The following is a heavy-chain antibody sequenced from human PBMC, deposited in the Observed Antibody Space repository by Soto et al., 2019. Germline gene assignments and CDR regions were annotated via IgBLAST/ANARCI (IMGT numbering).Heavy chain of an antibody. Sequence: GGSLRLSCAASGFTFSSYEMNWVRQAPGKGLEWVSYISSSGSTIYYADSVKGRFTISRENDKNSLYLQMNSLRAEDTAVYYCASLLLSEPPQLDAEYFQHWGQGTLVTVSS. CDR3: ASLLLSEPPQLDAEYFQH. V-gene: IGHV3-48*03. CDR2: ISSSGSTI. D-gene: IGHD3-10*01. J-gene: IGHJ1*01. CDR1: GFTFSSYE.